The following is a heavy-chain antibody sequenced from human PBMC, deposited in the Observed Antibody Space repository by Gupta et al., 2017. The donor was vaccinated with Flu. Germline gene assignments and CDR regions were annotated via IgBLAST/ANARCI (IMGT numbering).Heavy chain of an antibody. V-gene: IGHV4-59*08. Sequence: QVQLQASGPGLVKPSDTLSLTCPLSGGSFSDYYWSWIRQPPGQGLEWIGWISYSGCTNYIPSLKSGVTISVDTSKNQFSPKRRAVTAADTAVYYCGTHYLGNIGGSTWYYFDYWGQGTLVTVSS. CDR3: GTHYLGNIGGSTWYYFDY. CDR2: ISYSGCT. CDR1: GGSFSDYY. J-gene: IGHJ4*02. D-gene: IGHD7-27*01.